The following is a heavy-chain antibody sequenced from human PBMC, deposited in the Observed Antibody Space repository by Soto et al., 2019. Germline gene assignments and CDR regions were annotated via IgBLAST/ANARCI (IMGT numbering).Heavy chain of an antibody. CDR3: TIHLMDV. CDR2: IRSKVNSYAT. J-gene: IGHJ6*02. V-gene: IGHV3-73*01. CDR1: GFTFSGSA. Sequence: EVQLVESGGGLVQPGGSLKLSCAASGFTFSGSAMHWVRQASGKGLEWVGHIRSKVNSYATAYAASVKGRFTISRDDSKNAAYLQMNSLKTEDTAVYYCTIHLMDVWDQWTTVTVSS.